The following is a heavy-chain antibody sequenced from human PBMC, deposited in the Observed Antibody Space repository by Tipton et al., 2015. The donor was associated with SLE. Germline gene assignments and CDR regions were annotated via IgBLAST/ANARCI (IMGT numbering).Heavy chain of an antibody. CDR2: IFHSGNT. D-gene: IGHD6-6*01. CDR3: ARDRSSSPGYMDV. CDR1: GGSSSSGDYPWISSGGYY. Sequence: TLSLTCTVSGGSSSSGDYPWISSGGYYWSWIRQHPGKGLEWIGFIFHSGNTYYNPSLKSRVFISVDTSKNQFSLRANSVTAADTAVYYCARDRSSSPGYMDVWGRGTTVIVSS. J-gene: IGHJ6*04. V-gene: IGHV4-31*03.